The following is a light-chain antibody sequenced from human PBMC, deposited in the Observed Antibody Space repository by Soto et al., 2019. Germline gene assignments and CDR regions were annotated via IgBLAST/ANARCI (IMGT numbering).Light chain of an antibody. V-gene: IGKV2-28*01. J-gene: IGKJ1*01. CDR2: LGS. Sequence: DIVMTQSPLSLPVTPGEPAPISCRSSQSLLHSNGYNDLDGYLQKPGQSPQLLIDLGSNRSSGVPDRFSGGGSGTDFTLKISRVEAEGVGVYYCMQALQTPRFGQGTKVEIK. CDR1: QSLLHSNGYND. CDR3: MQALQTPR.